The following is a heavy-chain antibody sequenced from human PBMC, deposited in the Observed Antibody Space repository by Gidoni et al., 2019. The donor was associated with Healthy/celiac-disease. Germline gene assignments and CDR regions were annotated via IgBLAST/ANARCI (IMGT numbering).Heavy chain of an antibody. D-gene: IGHD3-16*02. CDR1: GYSFTSYW. Sequence: EVQLVQSGAEVKKPGEALKISCKGSGYSFTSYWIGWGRKMPGKGLEWMGIIYPGDADTRYSPSFQGQVTISADKSISTAYLQWSSLKASDTAMYYCARHSAGGVIDPYYYYGMDVWGQGTTVTVSS. J-gene: IGHJ6*02. V-gene: IGHV5-51*01. CDR3: ARHSAGGVIDPYYYYGMDV. CDR2: IYPGDADT.